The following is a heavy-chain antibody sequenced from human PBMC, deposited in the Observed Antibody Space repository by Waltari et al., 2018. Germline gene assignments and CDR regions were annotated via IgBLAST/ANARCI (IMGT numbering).Heavy chain of an antibody. J-gene: IGHJ4*02. V-gene: IGHV3-53*02. D-gene: IGHD6-13*01. CDR2: IYSGGST. CDR1: GFTVSSKY. CDR3: ARGGSSSWYGH. Sequence: EVQLVETGGGLIQPGGSLRLACAASGFTVSSKYMSWVRQAPGKGLEWVSVIYSGGSTYYADSVKGRFTISRDNSKNTLYLQMNSLRAEDTAVYYCARGGSSSWYGHWGQGTLVTVSS.